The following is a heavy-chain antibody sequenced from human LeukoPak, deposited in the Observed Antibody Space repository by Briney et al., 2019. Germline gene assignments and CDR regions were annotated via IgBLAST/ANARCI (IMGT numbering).Heavy chain of an antibody. CDR2: IRYDGSNK. V-gene: IGHV3-30*02. Sequence: GGSLRLSCAAPGFTFSSYGMHWVRQAPGKGLEWVAFIRYDGSNKYYADSVKGRFTISRDNSKNTLYLQMNSLRAEDTAVYYCARTYDSSGYYPDSWGQGTLVTVSS. CDR3: ARTYDSSGYYPDS. J-gene: IGHJ5*01. D-gene: IGHD3-22*01. CDR1: GFTFSSYG.